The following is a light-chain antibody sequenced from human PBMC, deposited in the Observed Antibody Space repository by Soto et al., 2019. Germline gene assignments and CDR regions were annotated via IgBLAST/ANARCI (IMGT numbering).Light chain of an antibody. CDR3: SSYKSTSTPYV. Sequence: QSALTQPASVSGSPGQSITISCTGTSSDIGSYNYVSWYQQHPGKAPKLTIYDVTNRPAGISSRFSASKSGDTASLTISVLQADDEADYFCSSYKSTSTPYVFGTGTKVTVL. CDR1: SSDIGSYNY. CDR2: DVT. J-gene: IGLJ1*01. V-gene: IGLV2-14*03.